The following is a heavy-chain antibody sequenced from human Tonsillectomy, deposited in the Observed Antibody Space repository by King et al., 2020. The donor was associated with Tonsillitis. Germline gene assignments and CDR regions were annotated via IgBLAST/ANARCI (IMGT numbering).Heavy chain of an antibody. CDR3: ARENLVGASGYGMDV. CDR2: IGTAGDT. Sequence: VQLVESGGGLVQPGGSLRLSCEASGFTFSGYEMHWVRQATGKGLEWVTTIGTAGDTYYSGSLKGRFTFSRENAKNSLYLQMNSLRAGDTAVYYCARENLVGASGYGMDVWGQGTTVTVSS. J-gene: IGHJ6*02. CDR1: GFTFSGYE. D-gene: IGHD1-26*01. V-gene: IGHV3-13*01.